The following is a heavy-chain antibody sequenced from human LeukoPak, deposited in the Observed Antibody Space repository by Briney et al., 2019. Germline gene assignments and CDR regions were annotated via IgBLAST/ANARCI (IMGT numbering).Heavy chain of an antibody. J-gene: IGHJ5*02. Sequence: GRSLRLSCAASGFTFSSYAMHWVRQSLGKGLEWVAVMSYDGFNKYYADSVKGRFTISRDNSKNTLYLQMNSLRAEDTAVYYCARDRITMVRGVRGWFDPWGQGTLVTVSS. V-gene: IGHV3-30*03. D-gene: IGHD3-10*01. CDR3: ARDRITMVRGVRGWFDP. CDR1: GFTFSSYA. CDR2: MSYDGFNK.